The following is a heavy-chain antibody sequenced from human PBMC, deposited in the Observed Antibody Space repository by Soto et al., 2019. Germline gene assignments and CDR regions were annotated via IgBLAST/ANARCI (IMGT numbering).Heavy chain of an antibody. CDR2: INAGTGNT. V-gene: IGHV1-3*01. J-gene: IGHJ5*02. CDR1: GYTFTSYA. D-gene: IGHD3-9*01. Sequence: QVQLVQSGAEVKKPGASVKVSCKASGYTFTSYAMHWVRQAPGQRLEWMGWINAGTGNTKYSQKFQGRVTITRDTSASTAYMELSSLRSEDTAVYYCARGLYYDNGFDPWGQGTLVTVSS. CDR3: ARGLYYDNGFDP.